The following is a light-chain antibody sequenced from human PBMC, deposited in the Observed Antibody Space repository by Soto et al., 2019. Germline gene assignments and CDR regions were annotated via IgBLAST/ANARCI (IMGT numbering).Light chain of an antibody. Sequence: DIQMTQSPSSLSASVGDRVTITCRASQSISSYLNWYQQKPGKVPKLLIYAASSLQSGVPSRFSGSGSGTDFSLTISSLRPEDFATYYCQQSYSMPYTFGQGTKLEIK. V-gene: IGKV1-39*01. CDR1: QSISSY. CDR2: AAS. J-gene: IGKJ2*01. CDR3: QQSYSMPYT.